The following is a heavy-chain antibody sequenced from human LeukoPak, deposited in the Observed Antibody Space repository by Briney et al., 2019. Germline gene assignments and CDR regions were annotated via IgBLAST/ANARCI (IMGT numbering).Heavy chain of an antibody. J-gene: IGHJ6*03. D-gene: IGHD5-12*01. CDR1: GFTVSGNY. Sequence: GGSLRLSCAASGFTVSGNYMTWVRQAPGKGLEWVSVTYGDGRTSYADSVKDRFTISRDISKNTFFLQMNNLRAEDTALYYCARERATLDYYYYMDVWGKGTTVTVSS. V-gene: IGHV3-66*01. CDR2: TYGDGRT. CDR3: ARERATLDYYYYMDV.